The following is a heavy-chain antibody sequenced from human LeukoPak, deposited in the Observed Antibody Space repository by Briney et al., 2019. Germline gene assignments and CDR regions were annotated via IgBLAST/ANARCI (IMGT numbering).Heavy chain of an antibody. CDR2: ISSNFSYI. CDR1: GFTFSTYS. V-gene: IGHV3-21*01. J-gene: IGHJ4*02. Sequence: PGGSLRLSCAGSGFTFSTYSMNWVRQAPGKGLEWVSSISSNFSYIHYADSVKGRFTISRDNAKNSLYLQMSSLRAEDTAVYYCARRNPGYSSSWYFNDYWGQGTLVTVSS. D-gene: IGHD6-13*01. CDR3: ARRNPGYSSSWYFNDY.